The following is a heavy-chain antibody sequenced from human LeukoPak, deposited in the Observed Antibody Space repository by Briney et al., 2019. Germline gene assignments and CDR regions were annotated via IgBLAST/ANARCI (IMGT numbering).Heavy chain of an antibody. CDR1: GGSIRSGDFY. V-gene: IGHV4-30-4*01. CDR3: ARARGEASHLDY. D-gene: IGHD4-17*01. CDR2: IYYSGST. J-gene: IGHJ4*02. Sequence: PSETLSLTCTVSGGSIRSGDFYWSWIRQPPGKGLEWIGYIYYSGSTYYNPSLKSRVTISVDTSKNQFSLKLSSVTAADTAVYYCARARGEASHLDYWGQGTLVTVSS.